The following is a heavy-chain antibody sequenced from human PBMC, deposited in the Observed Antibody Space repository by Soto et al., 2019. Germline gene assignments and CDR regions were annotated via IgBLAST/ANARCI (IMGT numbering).Heavy chain of an antibody. J-gene: IGHJ4*02. V-gene: IGHV3-23*01. CDR2: ISGSGGDV. CDR3: ARGTNEDPWLNLCLDN. D-gene: IGHD2-2*01. Sequence: EVQLLESGGGLVQPGGSLRLSCVASGFSFSTYAMNWVRQAPGKRLEWVSSISGSGGDVFFAKPVRGRVSISRDRSSNRVYLQMASLRGDDTAIYYCARGTNEDPWLNLCLDNWGQGTLVTVSS. CDR1: GFSFSTYA.